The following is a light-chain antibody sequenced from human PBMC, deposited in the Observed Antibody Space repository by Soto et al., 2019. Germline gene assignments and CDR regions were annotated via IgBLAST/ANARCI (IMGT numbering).Light chain of an antibody. V-gene: IGKV3-15*01. CDR2: GAS. J-gene: IGKJ1*01. CDR3: QQYNNWPPMA. Sequence: EIVMTQSPATLSVSPGERATLSCRASQSVSSNLAWYQQKPGQAPRLLIYGASTRATGIPARFSGSGSGTELTLTISRLQSEDFAVYYCQQYNNWPPMAFGQGTKVEIK. CDR1: QSVSSN.